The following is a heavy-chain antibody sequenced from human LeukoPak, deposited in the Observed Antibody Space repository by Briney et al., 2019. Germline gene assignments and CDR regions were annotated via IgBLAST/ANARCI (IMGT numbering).Heavy chain of an antibody. J-gene: IGHJ5*02. D-gene: IGHD5-24*01. CDR2: IIPIFGTA. CDR1: GGTFSSYA. V-gene: IGHV1-69*05. Sequence: SVKVSCKASGGTFSSYAISWVRQAPGQGLEWMGGIIPIFGTANYAKKFQGRVTITTDESTSTAYMELSSLRSEDTAVYYCARRLHPRGWSDPWGQGTLVTVSS. CDR3: ARRLHPRGWSDP.